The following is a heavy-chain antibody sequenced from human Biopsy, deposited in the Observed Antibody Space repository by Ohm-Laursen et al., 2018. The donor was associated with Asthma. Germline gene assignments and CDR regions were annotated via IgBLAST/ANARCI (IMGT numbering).Heavy chain of an antibody. D-gene: IGHD4-17*01. J-gene: IGHJ6*02. CDR2: IYSGGTS. V-gene: IGHV3-53*01. CDR3: AKDPRIYGDNVAGMDV. CDR1: GFAVSRDH. Sequence: SLRLSCAASGFAVSRDHMFWVRQAPGKGLEWVSVIYSGGTSPTADSVRGRFTISRDYSKNTLYLQMHSLRAEDTAVYYCAKDPRIYGDNVAGMDVWGQGTAVNVSS.